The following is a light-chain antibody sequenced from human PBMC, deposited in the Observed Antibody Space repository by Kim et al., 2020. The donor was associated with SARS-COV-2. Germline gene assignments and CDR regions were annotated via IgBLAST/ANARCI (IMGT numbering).Light chain of an antibody. J-gene: IGLJ2*01. Sequence: SSELTQDPAMSVALGQTVRITCQGDSLRVYYASWYQQKPGQAPVLVIFGKNNRPSGIPDRFSSSSSGNTASLTITGSQAEDEADYYCNSRDSSGNLVVFG. CDR3: NSRDSSGNLVV. CDR2: GKN. V-gene: IGLV3-19*01. CDR1: SLRVYY.